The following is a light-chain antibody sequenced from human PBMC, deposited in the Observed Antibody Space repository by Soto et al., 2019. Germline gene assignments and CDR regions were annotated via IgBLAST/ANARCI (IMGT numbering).Light chain of an antibody. CDR3: QQFHAYPLK. Sequence: DIPLTQSPSFLSASVGDRVTISCRASQGISDYLAWYQQKPGKAPKLLIYGASTLQSGVPSRFSGSASGTKFTLTIISLQPEAFATYFLQQFHAYPLKFRGG. J-gene: IGKJ4*01. CDR2: GAS. CDR1: QGISDY. V-gene: IGKV1-9*01.